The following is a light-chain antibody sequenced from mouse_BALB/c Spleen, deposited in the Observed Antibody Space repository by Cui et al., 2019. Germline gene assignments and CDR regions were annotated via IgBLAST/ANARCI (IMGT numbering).Light chain of an antibody. CDR2: DTS. Sequence: QIVLTQSPAIMSASPGEKATMTCSASSSVSYMHWYQQKSGTSPKRWIYDTSKLASGVPARFSGSGSGTSYSLTISSMEAEDAATYYCQQWSSNPPTFGGGTKLEIK. CDR1: SSVSY. J-gene: IGKJ2*01. V-gene: IGKV4-59*01. CDR3: QQWSSNPPT.